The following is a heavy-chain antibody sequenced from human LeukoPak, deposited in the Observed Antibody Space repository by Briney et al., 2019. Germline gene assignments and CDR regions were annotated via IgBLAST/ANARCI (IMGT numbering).Heavy chain of an antibody. J-gene: IGHJ4*02. CDR2: IVVATNKT. CDR1: GLSFNNSA. Sequence: SVKVSCKTSGLSFNNSALQWVRQARGQRLEWIGWIVVATNKTSYTQKFQDRVTITSDMSTTTAYMELSRLRSDDTAVYYCARAIVADYWGQGTLVTVSS. D-gene: IGHD3-22*01. V-gene: IGHV1-58*01. CDR3: ARAIVADY.